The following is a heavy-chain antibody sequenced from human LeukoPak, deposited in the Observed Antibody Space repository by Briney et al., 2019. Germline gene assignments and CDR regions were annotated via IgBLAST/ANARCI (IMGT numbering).Heavy chain of an antibody. Sequence: GGSLRLSCAASGFTFSSTCMTWVRQAPGKGLEWVANIKQDESEKYYVDSVKGRFTISRDNAKKSVYLQMNSLRAEDTALYYCARAVAENWFDPWGQGTLVTVSS. CDR3: ARAVAENWFDP. CDR1: GFTFSSTC. D-gene: IGHD6-19*01. CDR2: IKQDESEK. J-gene: IGHJ5*02. V-gene: IGHV3-7*01.